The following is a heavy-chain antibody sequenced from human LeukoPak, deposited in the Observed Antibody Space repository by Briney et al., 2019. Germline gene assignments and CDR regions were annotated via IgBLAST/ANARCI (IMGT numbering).Heavy chain of an antibody. CDR3: ARLTTVAMSTTSGNYYYYYMDV. CDR2: INPSGGST. V-gene: IGHV1-46*01. J-gene: IGHJ6*03. Sequence: GASVKVSCKASGYTFTSYYMHWVRQAPGQGLEWMGIINPSGGSTSYAQKFQGRVTMTRDTSTSTVYMELSSLRSEDTAVYYCARLTTVAMSTTSGNYYYYYMDVWGKGTTVTVSS. D-gene: IGHD4-11*01. CDR1: GYTFTSYY.